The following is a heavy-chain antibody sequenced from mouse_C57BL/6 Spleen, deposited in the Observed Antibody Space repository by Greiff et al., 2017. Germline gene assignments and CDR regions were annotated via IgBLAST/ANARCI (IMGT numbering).Heavy chain of an antibody. D-gene: IGHD2-4*01. Sequence: EVMLVESEGGLVQPGSSMKLSCTASGFTFSDYYMAWVRQVPEKGLEWVANINYDGSSTYYLDSLKSRFIISRDNAKNILYLQMSSLKSEDTATYYCARGEGYYDYGFAYWGQGTLVTVSA. CDR1: GFTFSDYY. J-gene: IGHJ3*01. V-gene: IGHV5-16*01. CDR3: ARGEGYYDYGFAY. CDR2: INYDGSST.